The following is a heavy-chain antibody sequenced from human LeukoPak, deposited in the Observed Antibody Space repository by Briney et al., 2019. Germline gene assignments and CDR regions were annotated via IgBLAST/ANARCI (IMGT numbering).Heavy chain of an antibody. CDR3: ARAGGSCSSTSCYNVYYYYYGMDV. D-gene: IGHD2-2*02. CDR2: ISYDGSNK. J-gene: IGHJ6*02. CDR1: GFTFSSYA. V-gene: IGHV3-30-3*01. Sequence: GGSLRLSCAASGFTFSSYAMHWVRQAPGKRLEWVAVISYDGSNKYYADSVKGRFTISRDNSKNTLYLQMNSLRAEDTAVYYCARAGGSCSSTSCYNVYYYYYGMDVWGQGTTVTVSS.